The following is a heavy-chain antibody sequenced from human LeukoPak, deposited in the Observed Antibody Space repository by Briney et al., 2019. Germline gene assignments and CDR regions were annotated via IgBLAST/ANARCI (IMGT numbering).Heavy chain of an antibody. Sequence: SQTLSLTCTVSGGSISSGSYYWSWIRQPAGKGLEWIGRIYTSGSTNYNPSLKSRVTISVDTSKNQFSLKLSSVTAADTAVYYCARERNDHDILTGYLYYYYMDVWGKGTTVTISS. D-gene: IGHD3-9*01. CDR3: ARERNDHDILTGYLYYYYMDV. V-gene: IGHV4-61*02. CDR1: GGSISSGSYY. J-gene: IGHJ6*03. CDR2: IYTSGST.